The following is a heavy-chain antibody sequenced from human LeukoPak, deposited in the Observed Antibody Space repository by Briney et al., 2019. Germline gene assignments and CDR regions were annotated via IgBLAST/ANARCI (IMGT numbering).Heavy chain of an antibody. V-gene: IGHV3-23*01. D-gene: IGHD6-13*01. J-gene: IGHJ4*02. CDR3: AKDGDIAAAPYYFDY. CDR2: ITGSADNT. CDR1: GFTVSGDY. Sequence: GGSLRLSCAASGFTVSGDYMSWVRQAPGKGLEWVSLITGSADNTYYADSVRGRFTISRDNSKNTLYLQMNSLRAEDTAVYYCAKDGDIAAAPYYFDYWGQGTLVTVSS.